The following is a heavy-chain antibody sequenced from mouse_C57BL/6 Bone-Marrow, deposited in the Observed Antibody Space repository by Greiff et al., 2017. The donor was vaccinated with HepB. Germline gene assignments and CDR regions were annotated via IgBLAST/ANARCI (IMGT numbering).Heavy chain of an antibody. V-gene: IGHV5-12*01. D-gene: IGHD4-1*01. J-gene: IGHJ1*03. CDR3: ARSGTKGDWYFDV. Sequence: DVQLVESGGGLVQPGGSLKLSCAASGFTFSDYYMYWVRQTPEKRLEWVAYISNGGGSTYYPDTVKGRFTISRDNAKKTLYLQMSRLKSEDTAMYYCARSGTKGDWYFDVWGTGTTVTVAS. CDR2: ISNGGGST. CDR1: GFTFSDYY.